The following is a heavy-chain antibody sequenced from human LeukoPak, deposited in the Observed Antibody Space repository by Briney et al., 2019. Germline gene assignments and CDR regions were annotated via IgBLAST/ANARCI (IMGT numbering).Heavy chain of an antibody. V-gene: IGHV3-23*01. J-gene: IGHJ4*02. CDR2: ISGSGGST. CDR1: GFTFSSYA. D-gene: IGHD3-22*01. Sequence: TGGSLRLSCAASGFTFSSYAMSWVRQAPGKGLKWVSAISGSGGSTYYADSVKGRFTISRDNSKNTLYLQMNSLRAEDTAVYYCAAHYYYDRSDYYYFGYWGQGTLVTVSS. CDR3: AAHYYYDRSDYYYFGY.